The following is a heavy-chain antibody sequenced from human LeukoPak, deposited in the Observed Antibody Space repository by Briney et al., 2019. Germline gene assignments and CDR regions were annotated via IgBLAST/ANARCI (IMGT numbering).Heavy chain of an antibody. CDR3: ARGMAH. CDR1: GGSFSGYY. Sequence: PSETLSLTCAVYGGSFSGYYWSWIRQPPGKGLEWIGYIYYSGSTYYNPSLKSRVTISVDTSKNQFSLKLSSVTAADTAVYYCARGMAHWGQGTLVTVSS. CDR2: IYYSGST. J-gene: IGHJ4*02. V-gene: IGHV4-34*09. D-gene: IGHD2-8*01.